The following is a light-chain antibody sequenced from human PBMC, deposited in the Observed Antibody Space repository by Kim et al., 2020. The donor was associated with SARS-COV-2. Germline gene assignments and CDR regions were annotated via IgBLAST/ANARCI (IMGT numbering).Light chain of an antibody. V-gene: IGLV3-1*01. CDR1: KLGDKY. CDR3: QAWDSRPAFV. Sequence: SYELTQPPSVSVSPGQTASITCSGDKLGDKYACWYQQKPGQSPVLVIYQDSKRPSGIPERFSGSNSGNTATLTISGTQAMDEADYYCQAWDSRPAFVFGT. J-gene: IGLJ1*01. CDR2: QDS.